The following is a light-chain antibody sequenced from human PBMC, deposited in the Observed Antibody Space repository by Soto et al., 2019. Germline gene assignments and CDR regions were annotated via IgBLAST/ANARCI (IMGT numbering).Light chain of an antibody. CDR2: AAS. CDR1: QRISSY. CDR3: QQSYSTPRT. V-gene: IGKV1-39*01. J-gene: IGKJ1*01. Sequence: DIQMTQSPSSLSASGGDRVTLTCRSSQRISSYLNWYQQRPGKAPELLIYAASTLQSGVPSRFSGSGSGTDFTLTISSLQPEDSAIYYCQQSYSTPRTFGQGTKVEIK.